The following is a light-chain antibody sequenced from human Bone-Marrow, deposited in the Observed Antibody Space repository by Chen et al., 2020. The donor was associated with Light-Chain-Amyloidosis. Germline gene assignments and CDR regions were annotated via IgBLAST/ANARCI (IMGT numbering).Light chain of an antibody. CDR3: SSYTITNTLV. Sequence: QFALIHPASVSGYLGRSITISCTGTSSDVGGFNHGSWYKQHPDKAPKLMIYEVTNRPSWVPDRFSGSKSDNTASLTISGLQTEDEADYFCSSYTITNTLVFGNGTRVTVL. CDR1: SSDVGGFNH. J-gene: IGLJ1*01. CDR2: EVT. V-gene: IGLV2-14*01.